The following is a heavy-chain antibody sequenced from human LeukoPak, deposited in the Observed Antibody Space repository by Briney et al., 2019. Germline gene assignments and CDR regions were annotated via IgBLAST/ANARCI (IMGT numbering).Heavy chain of an antibody. CDR3: ARETDTLHFDY. Sequence: GASVKVSCKASGYTFTDYYTHWVRQAPGQGLEWMGWINPNNGDTKYAQKFQGRVTITADKSTSTAYMELSSLRSEDTAVYYCARETDTLHFDYWGQGTLVTVSS. D-gene: IGHD2-15*01. V-gene: IGHV1-2*02. J-gene: IGHJ4*02. CDR2: INPNNGDT. CDR1: GYTFTDYY.